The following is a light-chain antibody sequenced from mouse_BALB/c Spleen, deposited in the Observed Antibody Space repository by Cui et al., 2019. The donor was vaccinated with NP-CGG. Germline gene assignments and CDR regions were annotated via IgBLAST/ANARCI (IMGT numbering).Light chain of an antibody. CDR2: GTN. Sequence: QAAVTQESALTTSPGETVTLTCRSSTGAVTTSNYANWVQKKPDHLFTGLIGGTNNRAPGVPARFSGSLIGDKAALTITGAQTEDGAIYFCALWYSNHWVFGGGTKLTVL. J-gene: IGLJ1*01. CDR3: ALWYSNHWV. CDR1: TGAVTTSNY. V-gene: IGLV1*01.